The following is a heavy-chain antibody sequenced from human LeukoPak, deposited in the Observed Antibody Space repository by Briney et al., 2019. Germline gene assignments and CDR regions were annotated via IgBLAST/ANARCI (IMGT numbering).Heavy chain of an antibody. Sequence: NSSETLSLTCTVSGGSISSGGYYWSWIRQPPGKGLEWIGYIYHSGSTYYNPSLKSRVTISVDRSKNQFSLKLSSVTAADTAVYYCASHPEIFGVVGYYYYYMDVWGKGTTVTVSS. D-gene: IGHD3-3*01. CDR2: IYHSGST. J-gene: IGHJ6*03. CDR1: GGSISSGGYY. CDR3: ASHPEIFGVVGYYYYYMDV. V-gene: IGHV4-30-2*01.